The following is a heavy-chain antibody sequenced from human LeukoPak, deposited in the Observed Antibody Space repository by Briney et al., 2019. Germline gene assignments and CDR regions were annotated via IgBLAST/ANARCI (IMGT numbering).Heavy chain of an antibody. V-gene: IGHV1-69*13. CDR1: GGTFSSYA. D-gene: IGHD4-17*01. CDR3: AREFTVTTGYFDY. CDR2: IIPIFGTA. Sequence: SVKVSCKASGGTFSSYAISWVRQAPGQGLEWMGGIIPIFGTANYAQKFQGRVTITADESTSTAYMELSSLRSEDTAVYYCAREFTVTTGYFDYWGREPWSPSPQ. J-gene: IGHJ4*02.